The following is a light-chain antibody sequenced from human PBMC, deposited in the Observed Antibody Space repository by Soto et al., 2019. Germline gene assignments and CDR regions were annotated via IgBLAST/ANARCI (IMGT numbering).Light chain of an antibody. CDR2: GAS. Sequence: EIVLTQSPGTLSLSPGERATLSCRASQSVTYSFLAWYQQKPGQAPRLLIYGASSRATGIPDRFSGSGSGTDFTLTISRLEPEDFAVYYCQQYVGSPLTLGGGTKGEIK. CDR1: QSVTYSF. CDR3: QQYVGSPLT. J-gene: IGKJ4*01. V-gene: IGKV3-20*01.